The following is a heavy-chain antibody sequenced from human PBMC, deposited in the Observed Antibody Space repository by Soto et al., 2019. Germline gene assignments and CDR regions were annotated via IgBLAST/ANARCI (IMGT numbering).Heavy chain of an antibody. Sequence: SETLSLTCTVSGGSISSSSYYWGWIRQPPGKGLEWIGSIYYSGSTYYNPSLKSRVTISVDTSKNQFSLKLSSVTAADTAVYYCARQSPFTIFGVVITNGFDPWGQGTLVNGSS. CDR2: IYYSGST. D-gene: IGHD3-3*01. V-gene: IGHV4-39*01. CDR3: ARQSPFTIFGVVITNGFDP. J-gene: IGHJ5*02. CDR1: GGSISSSSYY.